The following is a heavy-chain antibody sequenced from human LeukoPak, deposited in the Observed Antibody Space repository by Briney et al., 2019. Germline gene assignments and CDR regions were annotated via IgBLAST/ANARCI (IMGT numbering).Heavy chain of an antibody. CDR3: TRMTAGHGY. CDR2: INHSGYT. Sequence: PSETLSLTCAVSGVSFDDYYWSWVRQTPGKGLEWIGEINHSGYTNDSPSLKSRVTLSIDTSGKQFSLNLRSVTVADTGIYYCTRMTAGHGYWAQGTLVTVS. J-gene: IGHJ4*02. CDR1: GVSFDDYY. V-gene: IGHV4-34*01. D-gene: IGHD2-21*02.